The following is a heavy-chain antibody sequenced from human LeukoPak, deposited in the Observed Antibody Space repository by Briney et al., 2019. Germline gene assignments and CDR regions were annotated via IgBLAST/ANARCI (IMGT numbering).Heavy chain of an antibody. CDR2: IYYSGST. J-gene: IGHJ3*02. V-gene: IGHV4-31*03. Sequence: KPSETLSLTCTVSGGSIISGGYFWSWLPPHPGKDPEWFVYIYYSGSTYYNPSLKRRVTIAVDTSKYQFSLKLSSVTVADTAVYYCARSVAGSGVDIWGQGTMVTVSS. D-gene: IGHD6-19*01. CDR3: ARSVAGSGVDI. CDR1: GGSIISGGYF.